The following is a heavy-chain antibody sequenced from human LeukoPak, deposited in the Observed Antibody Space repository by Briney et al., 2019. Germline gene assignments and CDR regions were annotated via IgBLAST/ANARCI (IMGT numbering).Heavy chain of an antibody. D-gene: IGHD3-22*01. CDR2: INPNSGGT. CDR3: AREVGYYDRSGHNWFDP. Sequence: GASVTVSCKASGYTFTGYYMHWVRQAPRQGLDWMGWINPNSGGTNFAQKFQGRVIMTRDTSISTAYMELGRLRSDDTAVYYCAREVGYYDRSGHNWFDPWGQGTLVTVSS. V-gene: IGHV1-2*02. J-gene: IGHJ5*02. CDR1: GYTFTGYY.